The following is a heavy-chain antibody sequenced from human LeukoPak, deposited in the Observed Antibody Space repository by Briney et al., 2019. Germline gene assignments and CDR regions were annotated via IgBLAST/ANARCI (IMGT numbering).Heavy chain of an antibody. V-gene: IGHV4-59*08. Sequence: SETLSLTCTVSGDSVSSYYWNWIRQPPGKGLEWIGYIYYSGSTNYNPSLKSRVTISGDTSKNQFSLRLSSVTAADTAVYYCASSPRGTEYFHHRGQGTLVTVSS. CDR3: ASSPRGTEYFHH. J-gene: IGHJ1*01. CDR2: IYYSGST. D-gene: IGHD3-10*01. CDR1: GDSVSSYY.